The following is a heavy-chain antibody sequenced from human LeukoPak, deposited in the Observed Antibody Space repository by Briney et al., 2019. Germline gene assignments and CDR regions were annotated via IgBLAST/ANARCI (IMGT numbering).Heavy chain of an antibody. CDR1: GFTFSSYS. J-gene: IGHJ4*02. CDR3: ARAIDHDILTGYYWPIDY. Sequence: GGSLRLSCAASGFTFSSYSMNWVRQAPGKGLEWVSSISSSSSYIYYADSVKGRFTISRDNAKNSLYLQMNSLRAEDTAVYYCARAIDHDILTGYYWPIDYWGQGTLVTVSS. CDR2: ISSSSSYI. V-gene: IGHV3-21*01. D-gene: IGHD3-9*01.